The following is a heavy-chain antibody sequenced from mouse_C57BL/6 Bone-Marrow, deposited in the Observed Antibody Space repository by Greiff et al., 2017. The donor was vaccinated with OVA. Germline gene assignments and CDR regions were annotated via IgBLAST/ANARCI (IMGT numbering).Heavy chain of an antibody. Sequence: VQLQQPGAELVRPGSSVKLSCKASGYTFTSYWMDWVKQRPGQCLEWIGNIYPSDSETHYNQKFKDKATLTVDKSSSTAYMQLSSLTSEDSAVYYWASHYYGLFAYWGQGTLVTVSA. J-gene: IGHJ3*01. V-gene: IGHV1-61*01. CDR1: GYTFTSYW. CDR3: ASHYYGLFAY. D-gene: IGHD1-2*01. CDR2: IYPSDSET.